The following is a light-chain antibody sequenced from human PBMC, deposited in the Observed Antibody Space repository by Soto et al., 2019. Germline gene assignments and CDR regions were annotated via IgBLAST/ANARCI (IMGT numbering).Light chain of an antibody. J-gene: IGKJ4*01. V-gene: IGKV3-11*01. CDR1: QGLGPN. CDR3: QQRSNWPLT. CDR2: DAS. Sequence: TVMTQSPATLSVSPGERATLSCRASQGLGPNLAWYQQRPGQAPRLLIYDASNRATGIPARFSGSGSGTDFTLTISSLEPEDFAVYYCQQRSNWPLTFGGGTKVDIK.